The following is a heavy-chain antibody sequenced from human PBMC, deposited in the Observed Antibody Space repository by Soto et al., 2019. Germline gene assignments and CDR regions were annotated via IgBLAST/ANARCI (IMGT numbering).Heavy chain of an antibody. D-gene: IGHD5-12*01. V-gene: IGHV4-59*01. CDR3: ARGVATIGP. CDR2: IYYSGST. Sequence: SEPLSLTCTVSGDSISSYYWSWIRQPPGKGLEWIGYIYYSGSTNYNPSLKSRVTISVDTPKNQFSLKLTSVTAADTAVYYCARGVATIGPWGQGTLVTVSS. CDR1: GDSISSYY. J-gene: IGHJ5*02.